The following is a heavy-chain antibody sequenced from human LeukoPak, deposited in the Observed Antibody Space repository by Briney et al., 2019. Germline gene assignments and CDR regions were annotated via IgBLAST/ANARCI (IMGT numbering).Heavy chain of an antibody. J-gene: IGHJ6*02. CDR2: VRSSSTYM. Sequence: GGSLRLSCAASGFTFSSYTMNWVRQAPGKGLEWVSSVRSSSTYMFYADSVKGRFSISRDNAKNSLYLQMDSLRAEDTAVYYCARVYSSGLNPYYYYYGMDVWGQGTTVTVSS. V-gene: IGHV3-21*01. CDR1: GFTFSSYT. CDR3: ARVYSSGLNPYYYYYGMDV. D-gene: IGHD6-19*01.